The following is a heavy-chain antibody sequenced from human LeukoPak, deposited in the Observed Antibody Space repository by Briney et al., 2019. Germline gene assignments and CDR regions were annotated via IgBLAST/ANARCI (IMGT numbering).Heavy chain of an antibody. CDR3: ARVKERFLEWLSEDDAFDI. CDR2: IIPTLGIA. V-gene: IGHV1-69*02. D-gene: IGHD3-3*01. J-gene: IGHJ3*02. Sequence: SVKVSCKASGGTFSSYTISWVRQAPGQGLEWMGRIIPTLGIANYAQKFQGRVTITADKSTSTAYMELSSLRSEDTAVYYCARVKERFLEWLSEDDAFDIWGQGTMVTVSS. CDR1: GGTFSSYT.